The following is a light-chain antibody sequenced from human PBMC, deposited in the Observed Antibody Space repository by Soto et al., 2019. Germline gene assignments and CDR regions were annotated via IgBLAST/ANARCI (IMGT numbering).Light chain of an antibody. V-gene: IGLV2-14*01. CDR2: EVS. J-gene: IGLJ1*01. CDR3: SSYTSSSTPYV. CDR1: SSDVGGYNY. Sequence: QSALTQPASVSGSPGQSITISCTGTSSDVGGYNYVSWYQQHPGKAPKLMIYEVSNRPSGVSNRVSGSKSGTTASLTISGLQAEYEADYYCSSYTSSSTPYVLGTGTKLTVL.